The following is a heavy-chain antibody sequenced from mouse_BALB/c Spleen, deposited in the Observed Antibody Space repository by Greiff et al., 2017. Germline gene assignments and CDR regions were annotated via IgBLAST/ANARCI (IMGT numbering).Heavy chain of an antibody. J-gene: IGHJ4*01. Sequence: EVQLQESGGGLVQPGGSRKLSCAASGFTFSSFGMHWVRQAPEKGLEWVAYISSGSSTIYYADTVKGRFTISRDNPKNTLFLQMTSLRSEDTAMYYCARRAPMIKDYAMDYWGQGTSVTVSS. CDR1: GFTFSSFG. CDR3: ARRAPMIKDYAMDY. D-gene: IGHD2-4*01. V-gene: IGHV5-17*02. CDR2: ISSGSSTI.